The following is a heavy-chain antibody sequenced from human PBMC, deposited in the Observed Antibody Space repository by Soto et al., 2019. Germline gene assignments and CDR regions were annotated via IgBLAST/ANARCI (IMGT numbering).Heavy chain of an antibody. V-gene: IGHV1-2*04. D-gene: IGHD5-12*01. CDR3: ARSFVEATSVEGAYYYYGMDV. J-gene: IGHJ6*02. CDR2: INPNSGGT. CDR1: GYTFTGYY. Sequence: ASVKVSCKASGYTFTGYYMHWVRQAPGQGLEWMGWINPNSGGTNYAQKFQGWVTMTRDTSISTAYMELSRLRSDDTAVYYCARSFVEATSVEGAYYYYGMDVWGQGTTVTLSS.